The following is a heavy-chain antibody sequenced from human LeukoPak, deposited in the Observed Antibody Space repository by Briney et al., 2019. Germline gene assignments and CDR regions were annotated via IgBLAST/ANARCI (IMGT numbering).Heavy chain of an antibody. CDR3: TKDRVGTTRGGDF. CDR2: ITGDGNIA. Sequence: PGGSLRLSCAASGHTFSLSVMNWARQARGKGLEWIAGITGDGNIAYYADSAKGRFRIFRDNFENTLYLEIHSLRVDDTALYYCTKDRVGTTRGGDFWGRGTLVTVSS. CDR1: GHTFSLSV. V-gene: IGHV3-23*01. J-gene: IGHJ4*02. D-gene: IGHD1-26*01.